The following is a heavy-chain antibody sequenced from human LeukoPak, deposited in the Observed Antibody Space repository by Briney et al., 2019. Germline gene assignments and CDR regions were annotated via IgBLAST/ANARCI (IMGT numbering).Heavy chain of an antibody. CDR2: IYYSGIT. CDR1: GGSISSSSYY. J-gene: IGHJ3*02. CDR3: ARAGYCSSTSCPSGGAFDI. D-gene: IGHD2-2*01. Sequence: SETLSLTCTVSGGSISSSSYYWGWIRQPPGKGLEWIGYIYYSGITYYNPSLKSRVTISVDTSKNQFSLKLSSVTAADTAVYYCARAGYCSSTSCPSGGAFDIWGQGTMVTVSS. V-gene: IGHV4-30-4*08.